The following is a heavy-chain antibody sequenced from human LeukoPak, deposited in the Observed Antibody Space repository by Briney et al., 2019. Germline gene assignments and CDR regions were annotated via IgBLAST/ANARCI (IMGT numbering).Heavy chain of an antibody. CDR2: IYHSGST. Sequence: PSETLSLTCTVSAYSISSGYYWGWIRRPPGKGLEWIGSIYHSGSTYYNPSLKSRVTISVDTSKNQFSLKLSSVTAADTAVYYCAREGRKGGYNFAYWGQGTLVTVSS. CDR3: AREGRKGGYNFAY. D-gene: IGHD5-24*01. V-gene: IGHV4-38-2*02. CDR1: AYSISSGYY. J-gene: IGHJ4*02.